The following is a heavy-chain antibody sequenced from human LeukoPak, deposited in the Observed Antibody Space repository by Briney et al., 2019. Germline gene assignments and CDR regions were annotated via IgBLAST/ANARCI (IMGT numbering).Heavy chain of an antibody. V-gene: IGHV1-18*01. CDR3: ARRHCRGGSCYFDC. D-gene: IGHD2-15*01. CDR2: ISAYNGYT. CDR1: GYSFTSYG. Sequence: GASVKVSCKASGYSFTSYGISWVRQAPGQGLEWMGWISAYNGYTNHAQKVQGRVTMTTDTSTTTAYMELRSLRSDDTAVYYCARRHCRGGSCYFDCWGQGTLVTVSS. J-gene: IGHJ4*02.